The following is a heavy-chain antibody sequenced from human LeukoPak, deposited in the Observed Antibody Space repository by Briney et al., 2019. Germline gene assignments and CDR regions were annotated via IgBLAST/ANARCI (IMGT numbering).Heavy chain of an antibody. CDR3: GEGGGGIWCCCSRHLGGGDY. J-gene: IGHJ4*02. CDR2: IRYDGSNK. Sequence: GGSLRLSCAASGFTFSSYGMHWARQAPGKGLEWVAFIRYDGSNKYYADSVKGRFTISRDNSKNTLYLQMNSLRAEDTAVYYWGEGGGGIWCCCSRHLGGGDYWGQGTLVTVSS. D-gene: IGHD3-3*01. V-gene: IGHV3-30*02. CDR1: GFTFSSYG.